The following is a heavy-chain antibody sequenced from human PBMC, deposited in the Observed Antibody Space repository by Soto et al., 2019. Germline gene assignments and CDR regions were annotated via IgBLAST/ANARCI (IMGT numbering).Heavy chain of an antibody. V-gene: IGHV4-59*08. CDR2: IYYSGST. D-gene: IGHD6-6*01. Sequence: SETLSLTCTVSGGSIRSYDWSWIRQPPGKGLEWIGYIYYSGSTNYNPSLKSRVTISVDTSKNQFSLKLSSVTAADTAVYYCARYSPEYSSSSYLGYWGQGTLVTVSS. CDR1: GGSIRSYD. J-gene: IGHJ4*02. CDR3: ARYSPEYSSSSYLGY.